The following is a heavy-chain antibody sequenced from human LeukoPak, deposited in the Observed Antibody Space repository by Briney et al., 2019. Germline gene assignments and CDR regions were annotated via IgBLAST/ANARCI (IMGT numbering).Heavy chain of an antibody. V-gene: IGHV3-74*01. CDR1: GFTFSSYW. D-gene: IGHD6-13*01. Sequence: PGGSLRLSCAASGFTFSSYWMHWVRQAPGKGLVWVSRINSDGSSTSYADSVKGRFTISRDNAKNTLYLQMNSLRAEDTAVYYCASSSWRDIAAAADYWGQGTLVTVSS. J-gene: IGHJ4*02. CDR2: INSDGSST. CDR3: ASSSWRDIAAAADY.